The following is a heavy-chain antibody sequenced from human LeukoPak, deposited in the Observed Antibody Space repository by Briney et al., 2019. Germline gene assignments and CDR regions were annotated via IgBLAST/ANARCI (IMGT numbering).Heavy chain of an antibody. J-gene: IGHJ4*02. Sequence: GGSLRLSCAASGFTFRSYGMHCVRQAPGKGLEWVAFIRVDGSNKYYAESVRGRFTISSDNSKNTLYMQMNSLRAEDTAVYYCAKRKGGYTYGSEDYFDYWGQGTLVTVSS. D-gene: IGHD5-18*01. CDR1: GFTFRSYG. CDR3: AKRKGGYTYGSEDYFDY. V-gene: IGHV3-30*02. CDR2: IRVDGSNK.